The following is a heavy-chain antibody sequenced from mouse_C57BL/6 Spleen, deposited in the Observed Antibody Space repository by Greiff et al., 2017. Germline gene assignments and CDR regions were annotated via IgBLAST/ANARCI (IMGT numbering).Heavy chain of an antibody. CDR2: ISSGGDYI. Sequence: EVMLVESGEGLVKPGGSLKLSCAASGFTFSSYAMSWVRQTPEQRLEWVAYISSGGDYIYYADTVKGRFTISRDNARNTLYLQMSSLKSEDTAMYYCTRENWGYYDMDYWGQGTSVTVSS. D-gene: IGHD4-1*01. CDR3: TRENWGYYDMDY. CDR1: GFTFSSYA. J-gene: IGHJ4*01. V-gene: IGHV5-9-1*02.